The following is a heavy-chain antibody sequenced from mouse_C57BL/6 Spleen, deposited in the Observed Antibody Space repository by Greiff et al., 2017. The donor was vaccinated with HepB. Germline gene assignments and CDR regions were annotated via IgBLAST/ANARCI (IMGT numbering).Heavy chain of an antibody. V-gene: IGHV1-43*01. CDR2: INPSTGGT. CDR3: ARDAYGYEDY. J-gene: IGHJ2*01. D-gene: IGHD2-2*01. CDR1: GYSFTGYY. Sequence: VQLQQSGPELVKPGASVKISCKASGYSFTGYYMPWVKQSSEKSLEWIGEINPSTGGTSYNQKFKGKATLTVDKSSSTAYMQLKSLTSEDSAVYYCARDAYGYEDYWGQGTTLTVSS.